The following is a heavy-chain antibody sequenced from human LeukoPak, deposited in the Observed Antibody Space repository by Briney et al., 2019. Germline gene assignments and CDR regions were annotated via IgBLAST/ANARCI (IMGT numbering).Heavy chain of an antibody. V-gene: IGHV3-21*01. CDR2: ISSRSTYI. Sequence: KTGGSLRLSCAASGFTFSSSAMNWVRQAPGKGLEWVSSISSRSTYIYYADSVKGRFTISRDNAKNSLYLEMNSLTAEDTAVYYCARDSKADYGDYGEDYWGQGTLVTVSP. CDR3: ARDSKADYGDYGEDY. CDR1: GFTFSSSA. J-gene: IGHJ4*02. D-gene: IGHD4-17*01.